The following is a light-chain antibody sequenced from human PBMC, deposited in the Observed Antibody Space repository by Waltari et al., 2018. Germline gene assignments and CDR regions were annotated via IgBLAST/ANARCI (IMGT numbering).Light chain of an antibody. CDR2: YDS. Sequence: YVLTQPPSLSVAPGETARLTCGGDNIETKSENWYQFKPGQAPLLVMFYDSDRPPGIPERLSGSNSGNTATLTITWVEAGDEADYHCQVWDDSNNSGVFGGGTKLTVL. CDR3: QVWDDSNNSGV. J-gene: IGLJ3*02. CDR1: NIETKS. V-gene: IGLV3-21*04.